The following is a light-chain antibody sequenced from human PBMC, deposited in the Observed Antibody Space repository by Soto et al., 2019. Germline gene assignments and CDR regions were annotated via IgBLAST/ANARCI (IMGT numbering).Light chain of an antibody. CDR3: KQYANSPIT. J-gene: IGKJ5*01. CDR1: QSVSES. V-gene: IGKV3-11*01. Sequence: EIVLTQSPGTLSLSPGERATLSCRASQSVSESLAWYQQKPGQAPRLLIYDVSYRATGIPVRFSGSGSGTDFNITISSLEPEDFAVYFCKQYANSPITFGQWTRMEI. CDR2: DVS.